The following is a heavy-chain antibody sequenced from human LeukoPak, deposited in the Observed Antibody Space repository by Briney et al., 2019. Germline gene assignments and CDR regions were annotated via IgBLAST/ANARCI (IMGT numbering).Heavy chain of an antibody. CDR1: GFTFSSYG. D-gene: IGHD3-3*01. CDR3: AKASLLEWLTIDY. CDR2: IWYGGSNK. V-gene: IGHV3-33*08. Sequence: GRSLRLSCAASGFTFSSYGMHWVRQAPGKGLEWVAVIWYGGSNKYYADSVKGRFTISRDNSKNTLYLQMNSLRAEDTAVYYCAKASLLEWLTIDYWGQGTLVTVSS. J-gene: IGHJ4*02.